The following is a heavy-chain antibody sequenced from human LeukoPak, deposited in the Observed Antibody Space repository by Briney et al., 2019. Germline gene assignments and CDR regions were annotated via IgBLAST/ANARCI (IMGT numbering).Heavy chain of an antibody. J-gene: IGHJ4*02. CDR3: ARETLPTYYDILTIDE. D-gene: IGHD3-9*01. CDR1: GGTFSSYA. Sequence: SVKVSCKAFGGTFSSYAISWVRQAPGQGLEWMGGIIPIFGTANYAQKFQGRVTITADESTSTAYMELSSLRSEDTAVYYCARETLPTYYDILTIDEWGQGTLVTVSS. CDR2: IIPIFGTA. V-gene: IGHV1-69*13.